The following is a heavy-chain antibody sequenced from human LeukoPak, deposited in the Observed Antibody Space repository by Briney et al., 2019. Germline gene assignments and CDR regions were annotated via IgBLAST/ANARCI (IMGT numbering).Heavy chain of an antibody. CDR3: ARDDPSYGQGGFDY. J-gene: IGHJ4*02. CDR2: ISAYNGNT. CDR1: GYTFTSYG. D-gene: IGHD2/OR15-2a*01. V-gene: IGHV1-18*01. Sequence: GASVKVSCKASGYTFTSYGISWVRQAPGQGLEWMGWISAYNGNTNYAQKLQGRVTMTTDTSTSTAYMELRSLRSDDTAVYYCARDDPSYGQGGFDYWGQGTLVTVSS.